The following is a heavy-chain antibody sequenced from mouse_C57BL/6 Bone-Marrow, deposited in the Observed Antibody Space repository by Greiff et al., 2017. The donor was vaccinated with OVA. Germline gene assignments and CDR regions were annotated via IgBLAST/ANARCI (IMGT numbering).Heavy chain of an antibody. CDR1: GYSFTSYY. CDR3: ARMGIYDGYYESFFDY. V-gene: IGHV1-66*01. J-gene: IGHJ2*01. Sequence: VMLVESGPELVKPGASVKISCKASGYSFTSYYIHWVKQRPGLGLEWIGWIYPGSGNTMYNEKFKGKATLTVDQSSRPAYMQLSSLTSEDSAVYYCARMGIYDGYYESFFDYWGQGTTLTVSS. D-gene: IGHD2-3*01. CDR2: IYPGSGNT.